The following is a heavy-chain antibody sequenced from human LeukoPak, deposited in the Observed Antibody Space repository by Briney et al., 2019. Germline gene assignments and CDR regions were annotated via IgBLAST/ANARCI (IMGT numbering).Heavy chain of an antibody. J-gene: IGHJ4*02. Sequence: SVKVSCKASGYTFTSYGISWVRQAPGQGLEWMGGIIPIFGTANYAQKLQGRVTITADKSTSTAYMELSSLRSEDTAVYYCARVSCGGGDCYHHLDYWGQGTLVTVSS. V-gene: IGHV1-69*06. CDR2: IIPIFGTA. D-gene: IGHD2-21*02. CDR1: GYTFTSYG. CDR3: ARVSCGGGDCYHHLDY.